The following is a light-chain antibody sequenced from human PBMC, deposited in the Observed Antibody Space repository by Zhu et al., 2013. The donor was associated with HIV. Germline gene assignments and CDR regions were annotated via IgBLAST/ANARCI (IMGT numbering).Light chain of an antibody. CDR2: GAS. J-gene: IGKJ5*01. CDR1: QSIASNY. Sequence: EIVLTQSPGTLSLSPGERATLSCRASQSIASNYLAWYQQKPGQAPSLLIYGASTRATGIPDRFSGSGSGTDFTLTISRLEPEDFAVYYCHQYSSSLLIAFGQGTRLEIK. CDR3: HQYSSSLLIA. V-gene: IGKV3-20*01.